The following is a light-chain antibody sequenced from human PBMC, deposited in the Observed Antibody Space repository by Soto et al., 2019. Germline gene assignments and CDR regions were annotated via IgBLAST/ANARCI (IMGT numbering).Light chain of an antibody. Sequence: QPVLTQPPSVSGSPGQSVTISCTGTSSDVGSYNRVSWYQQPPGTAPKLMIYEVSNRPSGVPDRFSGSKSGNTASLTISGLQAEDEADYYCSSYTSSSTLMVFGGGTKLTVL. CDR3: SSYTSSSTLMV. J-gene: IGLJ2*01. V-gene: IGLV2-18*02. CDR2: EVS. CDR1: SSDVGSYNR.